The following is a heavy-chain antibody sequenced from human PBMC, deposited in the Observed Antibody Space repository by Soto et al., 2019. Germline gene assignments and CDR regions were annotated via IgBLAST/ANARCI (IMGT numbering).Heavy chain of an antibody. Sequence: PGGSLRLSCAASGCTFSSYSMNWVRQAPGKGLEWVSSISSSSSYIYYADSVKGRFTISRDNAKNSLYLQMNSLRAEDTAVYYCARDGYYDFWSGYYQYYYYYYMDVWGKGTTVTVSS. D-gene: IGHD3-3*01. CDR2: ISSSSSYI. CDR1: GCTFSSYS. V-gene: IGHV3-21*01. CDR3: ARDGYYDFWSGYYQYYYYYYMDV. J-gene: IGHJ6*03.